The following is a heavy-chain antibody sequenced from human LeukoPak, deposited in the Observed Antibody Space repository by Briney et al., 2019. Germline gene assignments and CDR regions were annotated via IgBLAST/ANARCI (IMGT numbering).Heavy chain of an antibody. D-gene: IGHD4-11*01. Sequence: PSETLSLTCTDSGGSISSGGYYWSWIRQHPGKGLEWIGYIYYSGSTYYNPSLKSRVTISVDTSKNQFSLKLSSVTAADTAVYYCARGKGLHLFDYWGQGTLVTVSS. CDR3: ARGKGLHLFDY. J-gene: IGHJ4*02. CDR1: GGSISSGGYY. V-gene: IGHV4-31*03. CDR2: IYYSGST.